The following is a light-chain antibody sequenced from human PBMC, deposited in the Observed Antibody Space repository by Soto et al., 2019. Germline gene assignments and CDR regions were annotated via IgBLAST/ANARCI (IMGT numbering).Light chain of an antibody. CDR3: QQYGSSPPYT. J-gene: IGKJ2*01. CDR2: GSS. Sequence: EVVLTQSPGTLSLSPGESATLSCRASQSVSNNYFAWYQQKPGQAPRLLIFGSSDRATGIPDRFSGSGSWTDFTLTISRLEPEDFAVYYCQQYGSSPPYTFGEGTKLEIK. V-gene: IGKV3-20*01. CDR1: QSVSNNY.